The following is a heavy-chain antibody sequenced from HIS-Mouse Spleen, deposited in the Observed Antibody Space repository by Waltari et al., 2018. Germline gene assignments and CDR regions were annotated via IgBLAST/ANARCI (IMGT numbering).Heavy chain of an antibody. CDR3: AKDKHHAFDY. Sequence: QVQMVESGGGVVQPGRSLRLYCAVSGFPFSSYGMHWVRQVPGKGLEWVAVISYDGSNKYYADSVKGRFTISRDNSKNTLYLQMNSLRAEDTAVYYCAKDKHHAFDYWGQGTLVTVSS. V-gene: IGHV3-30*18. CDR1: GFPFSSYG. CDR2: ISYDGSNK. J-gene: IGHJ4*02.